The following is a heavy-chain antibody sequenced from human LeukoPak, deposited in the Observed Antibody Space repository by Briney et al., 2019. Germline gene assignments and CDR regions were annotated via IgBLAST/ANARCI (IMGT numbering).Heavy chain of an antibody. CDR1: GYIFTGYD. V-gene: IGHV1-2*02. CDR3: AREGWDRTDTAAFGY. J-gene: IGHJ4*02. Sequence: ASAKVSCKASGYIFTGYDMHWVRQAPGQGLEWMGWINPNSGGTNYAQKFQGRVTLTRDTSISTVYMVLSRLRPDDTAVYYCAREGWDRTDTAAFGYWGQGTLVTVSS. D-gene: IGHD1-14*01. CDR2: INPNSGGT.